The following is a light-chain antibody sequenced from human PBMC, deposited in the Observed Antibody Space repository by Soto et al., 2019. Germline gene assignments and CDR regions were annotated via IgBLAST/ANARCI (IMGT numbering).Light chain of an antibody. J-gene: IGLJ1*01. CDR2: DVS. Sequence: QSVLTQPASVSGSPGQSITISCTGTSSDVGGYNYVSWYQQHPGKAPKLMIYDVSNRPSGVSNRFSGSKSGNTASLTISELQAEDEADYYCSSYTSSSTLEGVFGTGTKVTVL. V-gene: IGLV2-14*01. CDR3: SSYTSSSTLEGV. CDR1: SSDVGGYNY.